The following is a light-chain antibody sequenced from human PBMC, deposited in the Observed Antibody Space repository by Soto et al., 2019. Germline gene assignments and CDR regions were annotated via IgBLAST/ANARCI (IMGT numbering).Light chain of an antibody. J-gene: IGKJ1*01. CDR1: HSLLHSDGKAY. CDR2: EGS. Sequence: DFVMTQTPLSLSVTPGQPASIYCKSSHSLLHSDGKAYLSWYLQKPGQSPQLVIFEGSNRFSGVPDRFSGSGSGTEFTLKISRVEAEDGGIYYGMQSIDLPWTFGQGTKVDSK. CDR3: MQSIDLPWT. V-gene: IGKV2D-29*02.